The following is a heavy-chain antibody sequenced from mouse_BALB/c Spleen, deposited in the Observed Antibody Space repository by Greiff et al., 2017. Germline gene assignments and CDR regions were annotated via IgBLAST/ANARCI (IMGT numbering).Heavy chain of an antibody. CDR3: VRDPYYYGSSYGYFDV. J-gene: IGHJ1*01. D-gene: IGHD1-1*01. CDR2: IWTGGGT. CDR1: GFSLTSYD. Sequence: VQLQQSGPGLVAPSQSLSITCTVSGFSLTSYDISWIRQPPGKGLEWLGVIWTGGGTNYNSAFMSRLSISKDNSKSQVFLKMNSLQTDDTAIYYCVRDPYYYGSSYGYFDVWGAGTTVTVSS. V-gene: IGHV2-9-2*01.